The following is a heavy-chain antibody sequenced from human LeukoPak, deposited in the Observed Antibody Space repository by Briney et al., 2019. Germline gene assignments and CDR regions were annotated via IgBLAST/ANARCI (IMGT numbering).Heavy chain of an antibody. CDR2: IYYSGST. CDR3: ARDRPDAFDI. V-gene: IGHV4-59*01. Sequence: SENLSLTCTVSGGSISSYYWSWIRQPPGKGLEWIGYIYYSGSTNYNPSLKSRVTISVDTSKNQFSLKLSSVTAADTAVYYCARDRPDAFDIWGQGTMVTVSS. CDR1: GGSISSYY. J-gene: IGHJ3*02.